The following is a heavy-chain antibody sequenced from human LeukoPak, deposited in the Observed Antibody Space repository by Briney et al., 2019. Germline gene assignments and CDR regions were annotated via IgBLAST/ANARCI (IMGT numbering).Heavy chain of an antibody. J-gene: IGHJ3*02. CDR1: GYTFTSYG. D-gene: IGHD3-10*01. CDR2: ISAYNGNT. V-gene: IGHV1-18*01. CDR3: AREPDYYGSGSYYKDAFDI. Sequence: ASVKVSCKASGYTFTSYGISWVRQAPGQGLEWMGWISAYNGNTNYAQKLQGRVTMATDTSTSTAYMELRSLRSDATAVYYCAREPDYYGSGSYYKDAFDIWGQGTMVTVSS.